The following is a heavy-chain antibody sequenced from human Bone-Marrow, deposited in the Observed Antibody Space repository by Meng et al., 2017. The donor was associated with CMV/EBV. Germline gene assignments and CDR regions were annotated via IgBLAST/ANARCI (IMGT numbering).Heavy chain of an antibody. CDR1: GFTFSDYY. D-gene: IGHD2-2*01. CDR3: ARDYGVVVPAAIGNYYYGMDV. J-gene: IGHJ6*02. V-gene: IGHV3-11*01. CDR2: ISSSGTTI. Sequence: GESLKISCAASGFTFSDYYMNWIRQAPGKGLEWLSYISSSGTTIYYADSVKGRFTISRDNAKNSLYLQMNSLRAEDTAVYYCARDYGVVVPAAIGNYYYGMDVWGQGTTVTVSS.